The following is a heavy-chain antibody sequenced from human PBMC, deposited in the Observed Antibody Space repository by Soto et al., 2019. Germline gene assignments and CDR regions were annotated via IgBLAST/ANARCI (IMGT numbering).Heavy chain of an antibody. J-gene: IGHJ4*02. Sequence: PVGSLRLSCAASGFIFNSYSMNWVRQAPGKGLAWVSSISSTSSYIYYAESVKGRFTISRDNAKNSLYLQMSSLRAEDTAVYYCARGPDIVATKGFFDYWGQGSLVTVSS. CDR3: ARGPDIVATKGFFDY. CDR1: GFIFNSYS. V-gene: IGHV3-21*01. D-gene: IGHD5-12*01. CDR2: ISSTSSYI.